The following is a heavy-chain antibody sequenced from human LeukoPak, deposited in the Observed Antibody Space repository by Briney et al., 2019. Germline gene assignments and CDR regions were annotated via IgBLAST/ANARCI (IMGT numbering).Heavy chain of an antibody. D-gene: IGHD3-16*02. CDR3: ARMYYDYVWGSYRSLRY. CDR1: GYTFTTYA. V-gene: IGHV7-4-1*02. Sequence: ASVEVSCKASGYTFTTYAMNWVRQAPGQGLEWMGWINTNTGNPTYAQGFTGRVVFSLDTSVSTAYLQISSLKAEDTAVYYCARMYYDYVWGSYRSLRYWGQGTLVTVSS. J-gene: IGHJ4*02. CDR2: INTNTGNP.